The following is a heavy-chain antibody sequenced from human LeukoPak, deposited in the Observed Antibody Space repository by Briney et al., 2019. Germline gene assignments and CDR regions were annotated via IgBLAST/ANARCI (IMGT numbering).Heavy chain of an antibody. J-gene: IGHJ4*02. V-gene: IGHV4-59*01. CDR2: IYYSGGT. Sequence: SETLSLTCTVSGGSISSYYWSWIRQPPGKGLERIGYIYYSGGTNYNPSLKSRVTISVDTSKNQFSLKLSSVTAADTAVYYCARARDDSSGYTFDYWGQGTLVTVSS. CDR3: ARARDDSSGYTFDY. D-gene: IGHD3-22*01. CDR1: GGSISSYY.